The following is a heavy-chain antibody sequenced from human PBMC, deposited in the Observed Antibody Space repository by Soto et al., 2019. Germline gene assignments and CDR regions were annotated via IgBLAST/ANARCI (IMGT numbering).Heavy chain of an antibody. CDR2: ISRSSSSI. Sequence: PGGSLRLSCAASGFTFSNYNMNWVRQAPGKGLEWVSYISRSSSSIYYADSVKGRFTISRDNAKNSLYLQMSSLRDEDTALYYCRRVHYKTPSRPTGMDVWGQGTTVTDSS. J-gene: IGHJ6*02. D-gene: IGHD3-10*01. CDR3: RRVHYKTPSRPTGMDV. CDR1: GFTFSNYN. V-gene: IGHV3-48*02.